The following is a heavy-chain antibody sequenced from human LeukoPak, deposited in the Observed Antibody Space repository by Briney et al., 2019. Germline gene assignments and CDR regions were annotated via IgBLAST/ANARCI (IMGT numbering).Heavy chain of an antibody. D-gene: IGHD6-13*01. V-gene: IGHV3-30*02. J-gene: IGHJ3*02. CDR2: IRHDGSNK. CDR1: GFTFSNYG. CDR3: AKDSSSWPPDAFDI. Sequence: GGSLRLSCAASGFTFSNYGMHWVRQAQGKGLEWVAFIRHDGSNKYYVDSVKGRFTVSRDNSKNTLYLQMNSLRAEDTAVYYCAKDSSSWPPDAFDIWGQGTMVTVSS.